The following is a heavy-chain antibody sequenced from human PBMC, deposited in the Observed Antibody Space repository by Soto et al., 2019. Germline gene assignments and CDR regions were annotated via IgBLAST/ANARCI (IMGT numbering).Heavy chain of an antibody. CDR2: VYSSGGT. CDR3: ARGQRFSDWFDP. V-gene: IGHV4-4*07. Sequence: NPSETLSLTCTFSVGSMISYYWTWIRQPAGKGLEWIGRVYSSGGTHYNPSLKSRVTISLDTSKNQFSLRLLSVTDADTAVYYCARGQRFSDWFDPWGQGTLVTVS. CDR1: VGSMISYY. J-gene: IGHJ5*02. D-gene: IGHD3-3*01.